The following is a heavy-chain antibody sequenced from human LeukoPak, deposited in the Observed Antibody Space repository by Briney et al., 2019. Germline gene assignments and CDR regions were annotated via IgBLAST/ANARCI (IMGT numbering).Heavy chain of an antibody. J-gene: IGHJ5*02. CDR2: INSDGSRT. Sequence: GGALRLSCAASGFTFSSYWMHRVRQARGKGLVWVAHINSDGSRTNYADSVKGRFTVSRDNAKNMLYLQVNSLRAEDTAVYYCARVRGESPRWFDRWGQGTLVTVSS. D-gene: IGHD3-10*01. CDR3: ARVRGESPRWFDR. CDR1: GFTFSSYW. V-gene: IGHV3-74*01.